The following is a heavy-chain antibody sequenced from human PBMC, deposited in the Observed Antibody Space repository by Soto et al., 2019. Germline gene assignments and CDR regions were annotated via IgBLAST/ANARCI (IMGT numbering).Heavy chain of an antibody. D-gene: IGHD1-26*01. J-gene: IGHJ6*02. CDR3: ARDIVGATIYYYGMDV. CDR2: IYYSGST. CDR1: GGSVSSGSYY. Sequence: SETLSLTCTVSGGSVSSGSYYWSWIRQPPGKGLEWIGYIYYSGSTNYNPSLKSRVTISVDTSKNQFSLKLSSVTAADTAVYYCARDIVGATIYYYGMDVWGQGTTVTVSS. V-gene: IGHV4-61*01.